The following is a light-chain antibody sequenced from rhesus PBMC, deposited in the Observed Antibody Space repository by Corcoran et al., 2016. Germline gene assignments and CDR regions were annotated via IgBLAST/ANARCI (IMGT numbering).Light chain of an antibody. CDR2: KAS. Sequence: DIQMTQSPSSLSASVGDTVTIACRASQSISSWLAWYQQKPGKAPKLLIYKASTLQTGVPSRFSCSGSGTDFTLTISSLQSEDFGTYYCQQYSGRPLCSFGPGTKLDIK. CDR1: QSISSW. CDR3: QQYSGRPLCS. J-gene: IGKJ3*01. V-gene: IGKV1-22*01.